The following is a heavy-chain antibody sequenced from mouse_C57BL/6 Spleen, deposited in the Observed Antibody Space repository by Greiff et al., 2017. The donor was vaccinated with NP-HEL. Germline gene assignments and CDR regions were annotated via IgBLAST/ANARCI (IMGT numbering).Heavy chain of an antibody. CDR2: ISDGGSYT. V-gene: IGHV5-4*01. CDR3: ARDTSYDYAWVAY. Sequence: EVQRVESGGGLVKPGGSLKLSCAASGFTFSSYAMSWVRQTPEKRLEWVATISDGGSYTYYPDNVKGRFTISRDNAKNNLYLQMSHLKSEDTAMYYWARDTSYDYAWVAYWGQGTLVTVSA. J-gene: IGHJ3*01. CDR1: GFTFSSYA. D-gene: IGHD2-4*01.